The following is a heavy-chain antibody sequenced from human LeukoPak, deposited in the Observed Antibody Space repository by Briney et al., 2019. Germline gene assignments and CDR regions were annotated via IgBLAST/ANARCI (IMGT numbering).Heavy chain of an antibody. CDR3: ARVSHKPTTRLDY. D-gene: IGHD2-2*01. CDR2: INHSGST. V-gene: IGHV4-34*01. Sequence: SETLSLTCAVYGGSFSGYYWSWIRQPPGKGLEWIGEINHSGSTNYNPSLKSRVTISVDTSKNQFSLKLSSVTAVDTAVYYCARVSHKPTTRLDYWGQGTLVTVSS. J-gene: IGHJ4*02. CDR1: GGSFSGYY.